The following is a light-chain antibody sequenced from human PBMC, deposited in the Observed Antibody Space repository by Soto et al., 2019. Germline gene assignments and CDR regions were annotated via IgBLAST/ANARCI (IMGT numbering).Light chain of an antibody. CDR3: LYYDRDMSSPRYV. V-gene: IGLV1-40*01. CDR1: SSNIGAGHD. Sequence: QSVLTQPPSVSGAPGQRVTISCTGSSSNIGAGHDVHWYQQLPGTAPKLLIYGDSNRPSGVPDRFSGSKSGASASLAITGLQAEDEAEDHCLYYDRDMSSPRYVFGTGNKVTVL. J-gene: IGLJ1*01. CDR2: GDS.